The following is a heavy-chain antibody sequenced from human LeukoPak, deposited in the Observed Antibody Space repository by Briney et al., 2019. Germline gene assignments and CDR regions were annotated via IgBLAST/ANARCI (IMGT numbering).Heavy chain of an antibody. D-gene: IGHD3-10*01. CDR3: ARAVRGVISVRYFDY. V-gene: IGHV4-34*01. CDR1: GGSFSGYY. Sequence: PSETLSLTCAVYGGSFSGYYWSWIRQPPGKGLEWIGEINHSGSTNYNPSLKSRVTISVDTSKNQFSLKLSSVTAADTAVYYCARAVRGVISVRYFDYWGQGTLVTVSS. J-gene: IGHJ4*02. CDR2: INHSGST.